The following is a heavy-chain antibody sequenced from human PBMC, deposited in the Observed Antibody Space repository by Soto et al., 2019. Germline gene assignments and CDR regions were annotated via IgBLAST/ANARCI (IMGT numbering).Heavy chain of an antibody. CDR2: IYWDGES. CDR1: GFSFTTTRMA. Sequence: QITLKEAGPTLVKPTETLTLTCTFSGFSFTTTRMAVGWTRQPPGKALEWLAIIYWDGESGYNPLLRRRLTLTEDTSKNQVVLTMTNMDPKDMAAYYCAHRDSTGTTTYFDSWGQGIPVTVAS. D-gene: IGHD1-1*01. J-gene: IGHJ4*02. V-gene: IGHV2-5*02. CDR3: AHRDSTGTTTYFDS.